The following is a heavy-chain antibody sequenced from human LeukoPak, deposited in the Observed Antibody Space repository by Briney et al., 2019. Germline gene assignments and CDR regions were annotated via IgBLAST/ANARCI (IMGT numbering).Heavy chain of an antibody. D-gene: IGHD6-13*01. V-gene: IGHV4-59*01. J-gene: IGHJ4*02. Sequence: ASETLSLTCTVSGGSIRRYYWSWIRQPPGKGLEWIGYIYYSGSTNYNPSLKSRVTISVDTSKNQFSLKLSSVTAADTAVYYCAGKYSSSPFDYWGQGTLVTVSS. CDR3: AGKYSSSPFDY. CDR2: IYYSGST. CDR1: GGSIRRYY.